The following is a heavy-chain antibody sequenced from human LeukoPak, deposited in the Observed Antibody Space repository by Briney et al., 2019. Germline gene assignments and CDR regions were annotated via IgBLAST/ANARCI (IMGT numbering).Heavy chain of an antibody. CDR2: IYHSGST. CDR1: GYSISSGYY. J-gene: IGHJ3*02. V-gene: IGHV4-38-2*02. Sequence: SETLSLTCTVSGYSISSGYYWGWIRQPPGKGLEWIGTIYHSGSTYYNPSLKSRVTISVDTSKNQFSLKPSSVTAADTAVYYCASTGGGYSGYDYMDDAFDIWGQGTMVTVSS. CDR3: ASTGGGYSGYDYMDDAFDI. D-gene: IGHD5-12*01.